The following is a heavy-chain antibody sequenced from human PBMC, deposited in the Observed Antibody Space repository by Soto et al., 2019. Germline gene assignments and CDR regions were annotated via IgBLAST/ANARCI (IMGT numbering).Heavy chain of an antibody. CDR2: ISGSGGST. Sequence: EVQLLESGGGLVQPGGSLRLSCAASGFTFSSYVMSWVRQAPGKGLEWVSAISGSGGSTYYADSVKGRFTISRDNSKNTLYLQVNSLRAEDTAVYYCAKPDVVAGTPLGYWGQGTLVTVSS. CDR3: AKPDVVAGTPLGY. CDR1: GFTFSSYV. J-gene: IGHJ4*02. D-gene: IGHD6-19*01. V-gene: IGHV3-23*01.